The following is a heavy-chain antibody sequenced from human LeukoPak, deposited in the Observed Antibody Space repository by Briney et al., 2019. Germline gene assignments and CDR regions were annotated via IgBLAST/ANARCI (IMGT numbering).Heavy chain of an antibody. Sequence: GGSLRLSCAASGFTFTNAWMTWVRQAPGKGLEWVGRIRPKTDGGTTDYAAPVKGRFTISRDDSKNTLYLQMNSLKTEDTAVYYCTGDTALITAFDYWGQGTLVTVSS. CDR3: TGDTALITAFDY. J-gene: IGHJ4*02. CDR1: GFTFTNAW. CDR2: IRPKTDGGTT. V-gene: IGHV3-15*01. D-gene: IGHD5-18*01.